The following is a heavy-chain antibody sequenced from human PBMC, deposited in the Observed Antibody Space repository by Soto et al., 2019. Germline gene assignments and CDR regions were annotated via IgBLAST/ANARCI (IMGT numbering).Heavy chain of an antibody. Sequence: SETLSLTCAVSGGSISSGGYSWSWIRQPPGKGLEWIGYIYHSGSTYYNPSLKSRVTISVDRSKNQFSLKLSSVTAADTAVYYCARGRRYYYYGMDVWGQGTTVTVSS. J-gene: IGHJ6*02. V-gene: IGHV4-30-2*01. CDR3: ARGRRYYYYGMDV. CDR1: GGSISSGGYS. CDR2: IYHSGST.